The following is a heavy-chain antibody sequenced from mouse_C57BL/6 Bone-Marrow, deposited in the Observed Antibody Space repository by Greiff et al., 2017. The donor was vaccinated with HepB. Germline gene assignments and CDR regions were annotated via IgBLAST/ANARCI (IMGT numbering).Heavy chain of an antibody. CDR1: GYAFTNYL. CDR3: AAGVIYSAFAY. CDR2: INPGSGGT. J-gene: IGHJ3*01. D-gene: IGHD2-1*01. Sequence: QVQLKQSGAELVRPGTSVKVSCKASGYAFTNYLIEWVKQRPGQGLEWIGVINPGSGGTNYNEKFKGKATLTADKSSSTAYMQLSSLTSEDSAVYFCAAGVIYSAFAYWGQGTLVTVSA. V-gene: IGHV1-54*01.